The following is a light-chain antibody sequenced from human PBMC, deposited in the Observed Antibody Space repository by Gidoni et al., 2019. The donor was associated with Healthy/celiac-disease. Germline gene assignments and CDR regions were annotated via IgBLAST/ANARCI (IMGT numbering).Light chain of an antibody. J-gene: IGKJ1*01. CDR2: WAS. V-gene: IGKV4-1*01. CDR1: QSVLYSSNNKNY. CDR3: QQYYSTPQT. Sequence: DLVMTQPPDSLAVSLGERATINCKSSQSVLYSSNNKNYLAWYQQKPGQPPKLLIYWASTRESGVPDRFSGSGSGTDFTLNISSLQAEDVAVYYCQQYYSTPQTFGQGTKVEIK.